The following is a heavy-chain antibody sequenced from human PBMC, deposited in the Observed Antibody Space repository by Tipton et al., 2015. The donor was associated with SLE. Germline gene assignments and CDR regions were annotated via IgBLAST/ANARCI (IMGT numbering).Heavy chain of an antibody. V-gene: IGHV4-31*11. CDR1: GGSINSGGYY. D-gene: IGHD3-16*02. J-gene: IGHJ6*03. CDR3: ARWKSFFYYMDV. CDR2: IYYSGST. Sequence: TLSLTCAVSGGSINSGGYYWSWIRQHPGKGLEWIGYIYYSGSTYYNPSLKSRVSISMDTPKNQFSLKLSSVTAADTAVYYCARWKSFFYYMDVWGKGTTVTVSS.